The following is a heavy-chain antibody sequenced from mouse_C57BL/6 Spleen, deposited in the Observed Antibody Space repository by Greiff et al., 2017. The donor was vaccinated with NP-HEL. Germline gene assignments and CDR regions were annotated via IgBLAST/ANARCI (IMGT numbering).Heavy chain of an antibody. CDR1: GYTFTSYG. CDR3: AGSRDYGCDAYDFDY. Sequence: VQLQQSGAELVRPGASVKLSCKASGYTFTSYGISWVKQRTGQGLEWIGEIYPRGGDTYYTEKFKGKATLTADKSSSTAYMELRCLTSEDSAVYFCAGSRDYGCDAYDFDYWGQGTTLTVSS. D-gene: IGHD2-2*01. CDR2: IYPRGGDT. V-gene: IGHV1-81*01. J-gene: IGHJ2*01.